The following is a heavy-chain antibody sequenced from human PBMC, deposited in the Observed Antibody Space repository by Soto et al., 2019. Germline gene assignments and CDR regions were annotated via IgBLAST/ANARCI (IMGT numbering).Heavy chain of an antibody. CDR1: GFTFSSYA. V-gene: IGHV3-23*01. CDR2: TSGSGGRT. Sequence: PGGSLRLSCAAAGFTFSSYAMNWVRQAPGGGLEWISSTSGSGGRTYYADSVKGRFTISRDNSQNTLYLQMDSLKVEDTAVYYCAKRGPGGIVVVVCATTGDFDYWGQGTLVTVSS. D-gene: IGHD2-8*02. CDR3: AKRGPGGIVVVVCATTGDFDY. J-gene: IGHJ4*02.